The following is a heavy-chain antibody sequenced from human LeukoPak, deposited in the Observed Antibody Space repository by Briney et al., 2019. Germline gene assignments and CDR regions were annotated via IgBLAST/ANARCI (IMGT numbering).Heavy chain of an antibody. CDR3: AKDSYGDYNFDY. J-gene: IGHJ4*02. CDR2: ISGSGGST. CDR1: GFTFSSYA. V-gene: IGHV3-23*01. Sequence: GGSLRLSCAASGFTFSSYAMSLVRQAPGKGLEWVSAISGSGGSTYYADSVKGRFTISRDNSKNTLYLQMNSLRAEDTAVYYCAKDSYGDYNFDYWGQGTLVTVSS. D-gene: IGHD4-17*01.